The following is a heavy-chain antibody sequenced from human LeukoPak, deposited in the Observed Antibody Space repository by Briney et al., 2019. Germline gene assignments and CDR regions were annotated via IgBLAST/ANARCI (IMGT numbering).Heavy chain of an antibody. CDR1: GYTFTGYY. Sequence: ASVKVSCKASGYTFTGYYMHWVRQAPGQGLEWMGRINPNGGGTNYAQKFQGRVTMTRDTSISTAYMELSRLRSDDTAVYYCARDFWSGRTNDAFDIWGQGTMVTVSS. D-gene: IGHD3-3*01. CDR3: ARDFWSGRTNDAFDI. V-gene: IGHV1-2*06. J-gene: IGHJ3*02. CDR2: INPNGGGT.